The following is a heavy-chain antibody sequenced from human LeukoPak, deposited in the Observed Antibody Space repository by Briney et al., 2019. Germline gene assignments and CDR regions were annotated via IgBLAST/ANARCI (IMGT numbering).Heavy chain of an antibody. CDR1: GFTFSSYA. V-gene: IGHV3-23*01. Sequence: QPGGSLRLSCAASGFTFSSYAMSWVRQAPGKGLEWVSAISGSGGSTYYADSVKGRFTISRDNSKNTLYLQMNSLRAEDTAVYYCAKDDLGYCSSTSCYAGYFDYWAREPWSPSPQ. CDR3: AKDDLGYCSSTSCYAGYFDY. CDR2: ISGSGGST. J-gene: IGHJ4*02. D-gene: IGHD2-2*01.